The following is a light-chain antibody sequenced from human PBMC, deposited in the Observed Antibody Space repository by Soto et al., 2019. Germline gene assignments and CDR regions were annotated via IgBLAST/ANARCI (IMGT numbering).Light chain of an antibody. CDR1: QDISSN. Sequence: DIQMTQSPSSLSASVGDRVTITCRASQDISSNLAWYQRKPGEVPKLLIFSASTLHSGVPSRFSGSGSGTHVSLTISSLQHEDGANYYCQQSTGAPFSFGPGTKVDFK. CDR2: SAS. V-gene: IGKV1-27*01. CDR3: QQSTGAPFS. J-gene: IGKJ3*01.